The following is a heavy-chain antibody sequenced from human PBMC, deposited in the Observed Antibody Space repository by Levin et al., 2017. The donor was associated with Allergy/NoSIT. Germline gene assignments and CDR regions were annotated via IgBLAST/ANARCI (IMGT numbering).Heavy chain of an antibody. V-gene: IGHV3-74*01. D-gene: IGHD1-7*01. CDR3: ARWDSWNYVSGFSY. CDR1: GFTFSSYW. J-gene: IGHJ4*02. Sequence: GGSLRLSCAASGFTFSSYWMHWVRQAPGKGLVWVSLINSDGSSTSYADSVKGRFTISRDNAKNTLFLQMNSLRAEDTAVYYCARWDSWNYVSGFSYWGQGTLVTVSS. CDR2: INSDGSST.